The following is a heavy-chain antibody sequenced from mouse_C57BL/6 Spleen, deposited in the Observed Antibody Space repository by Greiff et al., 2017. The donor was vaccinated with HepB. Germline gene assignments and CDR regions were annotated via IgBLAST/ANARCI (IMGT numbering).Heavy chain of an antibody. V-gene: IGHV1-52*01. Sequence: QVQLQQSGAELVRPGSSVKLSCKASGYTFTSYWMHWVKQRPIQGLEWIGNIDPSDSETHYNQKFKDKATLTVDTSSSTAYMQLSSLTSEDSAVYYCARSAQAKAMDYWGQGTSVTVSS. CDR3: ARSAQAKAMDY. CDR1: GYTFTSYW. D-gene: IGHD3-2*02. CDR2: IDPSDSET. J-gene: IGHJ4*01.